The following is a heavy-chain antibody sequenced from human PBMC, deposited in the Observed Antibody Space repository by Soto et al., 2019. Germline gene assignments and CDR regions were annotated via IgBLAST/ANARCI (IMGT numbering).Heavy chain of an antibody. CDR1: GFIFSTYA. CDR2: ISGNGRSL. J-gene: IGHJ4*02. CDR3: AKRPETGFSPFDY. Sequence: EMQLMESGGGLVQPGGSLRLSCAASGFIFSTYAMSWVRQAPGRGVEWVSAISGNGRSLYYADSMKGRFTISRDNPSNTLYLQLNSLSAEDTAVYYCAKRPETGFSPFDYWGQGILVTVSS. D-gene: IGHD3-9*01. V-gene: IGHV3-23*01.